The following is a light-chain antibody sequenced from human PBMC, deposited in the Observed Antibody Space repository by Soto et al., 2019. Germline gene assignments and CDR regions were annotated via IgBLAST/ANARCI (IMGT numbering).Light chain of an antibody. CDR1: QVISNY. V-gene: IGKV1-27*01. CDR3: QKYNSAPLT. CDR2: AAS. Sequence: DIQMTQSPSSLSASVGDRVTITCRASQVISNYLAWYLQKPGKVPKLLIYAASTLQSGVPSRFSGSGSGTDFTLTISSLQPEDVATYYCQKYNSAPLTFGGGTKVEIK. J-gene: IGKJ4*01.